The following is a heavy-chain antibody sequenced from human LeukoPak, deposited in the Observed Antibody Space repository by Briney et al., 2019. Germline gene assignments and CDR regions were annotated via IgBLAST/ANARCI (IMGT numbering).Heavy chain of an antibody. CDR1: GFTFRNYW. D-gene: IGHD6-13*01. Sequence: PGGSLRLSCTAFGFTFRNYWMSWVRQAPGKGLEWVANLKQDGSQTYYVASVEGRFTISRDNAKNSLFLQINSLRVEDTAVYYCARIGYSSSGFDYWGQGTLVTVSS. CDR3: ARIGYSSSGFDY. CDR2: LKQDGSQT. J-gene: IGHJ4*02. V-gene: IGHV3-7*01.